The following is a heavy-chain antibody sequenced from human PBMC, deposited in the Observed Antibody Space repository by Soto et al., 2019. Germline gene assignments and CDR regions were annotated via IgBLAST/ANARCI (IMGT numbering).Heavy chain of an antibody. CDR1: GYTFTSYA. Sequence: ASVKVSCKSSGYTFTSYAMNWVRQAPGQGLEWMGWINTNTGNPTYAQGFTGRFVFSLDASVSTAYLQICSLKAEDTAVYYCARDHRWELRSRWFDPWGQGTLVTVSS. V-gene: IGHV7-4-1*01. CDR2: INTNTGNP. D-gene: IGHD1-26*01. CDR3: ARDHRWELRSRWFDP. J-gene: IGHJ5*02.